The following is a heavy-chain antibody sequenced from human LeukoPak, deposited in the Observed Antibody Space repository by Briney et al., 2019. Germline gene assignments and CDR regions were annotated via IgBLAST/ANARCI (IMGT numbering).Heavy chain of an antibody. CDR2: ISNSGST. D-gene: IGHD1-26*01. Sequence: PSETLSLSCTVAGGSIGGNSYWSWIRQPPGKGPEWIGHISNSGSTYYSPSLSSRVTISLDTSKNQFSLKLRSVTAADTAVYYCARGGASSIPLDYWGRGTLVTVSS. CDR3: ARGGASSIPLDY. CDR1: GGSIGGNSY. J-gene: IGHJ4*02. V-gene: IGHV4-61*01.